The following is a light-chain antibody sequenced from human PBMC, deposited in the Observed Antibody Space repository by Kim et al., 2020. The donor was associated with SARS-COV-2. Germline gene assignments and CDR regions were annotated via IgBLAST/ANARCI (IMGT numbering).Light chain of an antibody. J-gene: IGLJ2*01. CDR1: SSNIGSNT. CDR2: NSY. CDR3: AAWDNSLNGVV. Sequence: GQRVTIACSGSSSNIGSNTLNWYQQLPGAAPKLLIYNSYRRPSGVSDRFSGSKSGTSASLAISGLQSEDEADYYCAAWDNSLNGVVFGGGTQLTVL. V-gene: IGLV1-44*01.